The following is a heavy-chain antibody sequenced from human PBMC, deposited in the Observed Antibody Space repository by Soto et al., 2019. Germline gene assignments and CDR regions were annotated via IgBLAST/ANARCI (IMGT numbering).Heavy chain of an antibody. J-gene: IGHJ5*02. CDR1: GGSISSGGYY. CDR2: IYYSGST. CDR3: ASDLTRGSGWEVWFDP. Sequence: QVQLQESGPGLVKPSQTLSLTCTVSGGSISSGGYYWSWIRQHPGKGLEWIGYIYYSGSTYYNPSLKSRVTKSVDTSKNQFSLKLSSVTAADTAVYYCASDLTRGSGWEVWFDPWGQGTLVTVSS. V-gene: IGHV4-31*03. D-gene: IGHD6-19*01.